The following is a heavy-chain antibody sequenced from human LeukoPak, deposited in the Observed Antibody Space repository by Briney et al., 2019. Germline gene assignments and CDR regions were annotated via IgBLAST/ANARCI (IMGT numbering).Heavy chain of an antibody. CDR3: ARDRVVVVAQGAFDY. CDR2: ISGSGGST. CDR1: GFTFSSYA. V-gene: IGHV3-23*01. Sequence: GGSLRLSCATSGFTFSSYAMSWVRQAPGKGLEWVSAISGSGGSTYYADSVKGRFTISRDNSKNTLYLQMNSLRAEDTAVYYCARDRVVVVAQGAFDYWGQGTLVTVSS. D-gene: IGHD2-15*01. J-gene: IGHJ4*02.